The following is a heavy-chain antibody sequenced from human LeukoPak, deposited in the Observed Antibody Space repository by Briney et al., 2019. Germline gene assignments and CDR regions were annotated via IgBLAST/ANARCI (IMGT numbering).Heavy chain of an antibody. CDR3: AIGDYGGDYFDY. V-gene: IGHV3-11*05. CDR1: GFPFSDHY. J-gene: IGHJ4*02. D-gene: IGHD4-23*01. CDR2: ISSGSTYT. Sequence: GGSLRLSCEVSGFPFSDHYMSWIRQAPGKRLEWVSYISSGSTYTNYADSVEGRFTISRDNAKNSLYLQMNSLRAEDTAVYYCAIGDYGGDYFDYWGQGTLVTVSS.